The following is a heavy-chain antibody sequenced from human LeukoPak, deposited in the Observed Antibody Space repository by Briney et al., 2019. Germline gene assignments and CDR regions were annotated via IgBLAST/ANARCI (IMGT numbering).Heavy chain of an antibody. CDR1: GGSIISSDYH. V-gene: IGHV4-39*07. Sequence: PSETLSLTCTVSGGSIISSDYHWGWVRQPPGKGLEWIGEINHSGSTNYNPSLKSRVTISVDTSKNQFSLKLSSVTAADTAVYYCARGRRAWIQLPFDYWGQGTLVTVSS. CDR2: INHSGST. D-gene: IGHD5-18*01. CDR3: ARGRRAWIQLPFDY. J-gene: IGHJ4*02.